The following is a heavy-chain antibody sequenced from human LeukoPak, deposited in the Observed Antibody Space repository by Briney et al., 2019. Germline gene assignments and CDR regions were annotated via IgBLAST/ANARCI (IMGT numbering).Heavy chain of an antibody. V-gene: IGHV3-48*02. J-gene: IGHJ6*02. CDR3: ARAGRDSSGYYYGMDV. CDR1: GFTFSSYS. CDR2: ISSSSSTI. D-gene: IGHD3-22*01. Sequence: PGGSLRLSCAASGFTFSSYSMNWVRQAPGKGLEWVSYISSSSSTIYYADSVKGRFTISRDNAKNSLYLQMNSLRDEDTAVYYCARAGRDSSGYYYGMDVWGQGTTVTVSS.